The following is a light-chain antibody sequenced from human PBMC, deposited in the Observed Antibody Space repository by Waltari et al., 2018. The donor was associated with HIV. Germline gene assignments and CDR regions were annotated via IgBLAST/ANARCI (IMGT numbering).Light chain of an antibody. Sequence: DIVMTQSAESLGVSLGERATINCKSSKNVIYNYNNKNFLAWYQQKPGQSPKLLIYCAYTRESGVPDRFSGSGSGTDFTLTISSLQAEDAAVYYCQQYYARPWTFGQGTKVEIK. J-gene: IGKJ1*01. CDR2: CAY. CDR3: QQYYARPWT. CDR1: KNVIYNYNNKNF. V-gene: IGKV4-1*01.